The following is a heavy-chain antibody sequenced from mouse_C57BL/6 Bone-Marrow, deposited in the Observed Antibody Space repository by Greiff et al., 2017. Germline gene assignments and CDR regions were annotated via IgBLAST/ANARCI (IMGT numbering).Heavy chain of an antibody. CDR1: GYTFTSYW. CDR3: ARPIYYCGEFAY. J-gene: IGHJ3*01. CDR2: INPSNGGT. Sequence: QVQLQQPGTELVKPGASVKLSCKASGYTFTSYWMHWVKQRPGQGLEWIGNINPSNGGTNYNEKFKSKATLTVDKSSSTSYMQLSSLTSEDSAVYYCARPIYYCGEFAYWGQGTLVTVSA. D-gene: IGHD1-1*01. V-gene: IGHV1-53*01.